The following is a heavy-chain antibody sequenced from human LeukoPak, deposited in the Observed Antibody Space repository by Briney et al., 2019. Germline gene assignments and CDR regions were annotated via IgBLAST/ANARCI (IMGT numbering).Heavy chain of an antibody. J-gene: IGHJ4*02. CDR3: ARSADYSNQHNDY. V-gene: IGHV1-2*02. D-gene: IGHD4-11*01. Sequence: ASLKVSCKASGYTFTGYYMHWVRQAPGQGLEWMAWINPNSGGANYAQKFQGRVTMARDTSISTGYMELSSLRSDDTAVYYCARSADYSNQHNDYWGQGTLVTVSS. CDR1: GYTFTGYY. CDR2: INPNSGGA.